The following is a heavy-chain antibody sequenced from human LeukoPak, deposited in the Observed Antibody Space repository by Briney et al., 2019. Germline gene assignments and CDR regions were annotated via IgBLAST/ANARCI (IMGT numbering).Heavy chain of an antibody. CDR3: ARYWYLTSYGMDV. CDR2: IKEEGGEK. D-gene: IGHD2-8*02. Sequence: GGSLRLSCAASGFTFRNYWMTWVRQAPGKGLEWVANIKEEGGEKYYVDSVKGRFTIYRDNAKNLLYLQLNSLRVEDTALYYCARYWYLTSYGMDVWGQGTTVTVSS. V-gene: IGHV3-7*05. J-gene: IGHJ6*02. CDR1: GFTFRNYW.